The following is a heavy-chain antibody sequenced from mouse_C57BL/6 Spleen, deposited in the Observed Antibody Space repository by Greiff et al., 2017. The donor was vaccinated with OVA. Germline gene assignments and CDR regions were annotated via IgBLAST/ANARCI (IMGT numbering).Heavy chain of an antibody. Sequence: EVQLQQSGPELVKPGASVKISCKASGYTFTDYYMNWVKQSHGKSLEWIGDINPNNGGTSYNQKFKGKATLTVGKSSSTAYMELHSLTSEDSAVYYCARSLTGTDYFYYWGQGTTLTVSS. J-gene: IGHJ2*01. CDR1: GYTFTDYY. V-gene: IGHV1-26*01. CDR3: ARSLTGTDYFYY. D-gene: IGHD4-1*01. CDR2: INPNNGGT.